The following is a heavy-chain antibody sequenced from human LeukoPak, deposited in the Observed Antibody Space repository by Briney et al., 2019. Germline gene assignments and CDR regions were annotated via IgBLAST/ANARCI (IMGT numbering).Heavy chain of an antibody. D-gene: IGHD2/OR15-2a*01. CDR2: IKQDGSEK. CDR1: GFIFSTYW. Sequence: GGSLRLSCAASGFIFSTYWMSWVRQAPGKGLEWVANIKQDGSEKYYVDSVKGRFTISRDNAKNSLYLQMNSLRAEDTAVYYCASQIVTNYDAFDIWGQGTMVTVSS. J-gene: IGHJ3*02. V-gene: IGHV3-7*01. CDR3: ASQIVTNYDAFDI.